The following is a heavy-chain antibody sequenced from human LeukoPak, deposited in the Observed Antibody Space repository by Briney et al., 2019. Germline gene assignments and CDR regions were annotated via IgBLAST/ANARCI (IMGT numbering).Heavy chain of an antibody. CDR1: GFTFNNYA. J-gene: IGHJ4*02. Sequence: GGSLRLSCAASGFTFNNYALSWVRQAPGKGLEWVSVISGSADRTHYADSVKGRFTISRDNSKNTLYLQMNSLRAEDTAVYYCAKLPGRAADYWGQGTLVTVSS. CDR2: ISGSADRT. V-gene: IGHV3-23*01. CDR3: AKLPGRAADY.